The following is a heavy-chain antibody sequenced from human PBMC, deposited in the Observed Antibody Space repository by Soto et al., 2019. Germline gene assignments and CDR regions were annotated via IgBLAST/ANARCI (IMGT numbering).Heavy chain of an antibody. D-gene: IGHD2-15*01. CDR1: GFTVSSTY. J-gene: IGHJ6*02. V-gene: IGHV3-53*01. Sequence: EVQLVESGGGLIQPGGSLRLSCAVSGFTVSSTYMSWVRQAPGKGLEWGSVIYNDGTTYFADSVKGRFTIPRDNSKNTLYLQMNSLRAEDTAVYFCARDLGYCTGGSCYSDYYGMDVWGQGTTVTVSS. CDR3: ARDLGYCTGGSCYSDYYGMDV. CDR2: IYNDGTT.